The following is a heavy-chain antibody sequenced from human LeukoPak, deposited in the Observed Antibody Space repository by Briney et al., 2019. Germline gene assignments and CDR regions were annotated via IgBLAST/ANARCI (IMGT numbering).Heavy chain of an antibody. CDR1: GGTFSTYT. Sequence: SVKVSCKASGGTFSTYTISWVRQAPGQGLEWMGGIIPIFRTAKYAQKFQGRVTITADKSTSTAYMELSSLRSEDTAVYYCARAAGTRIIGSPNWFDPWGQGTLVTVSS. D-gene: IGHD6-13*01. CDR2: IIPIFRTA. V-gene: IGHV1-69*06. J-gene: IGHJ5*02. CDR3: ARAAGTRIIGSPNWFDP.